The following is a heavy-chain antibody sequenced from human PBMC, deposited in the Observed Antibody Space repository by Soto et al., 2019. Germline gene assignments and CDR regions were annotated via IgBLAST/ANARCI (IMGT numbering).Heavy chain of an antibody. Sequence: SETLSLTCTVSGGSVSSGSYYWSWIRQPPGKGLEWIGYIYYSGSTNYNPSLKSRVTISVDTSKNQFSLKLSSVTAADTAVYYCARDFQPGYSSGWYRLGPWGQGNLVTVS. D-gene: IGHD6-19*01. J-gene: IGHJ5*02. CDR3: ARDFQPGYSSGWYRLGP. CDR2: IYYSGST. V-gene: IGHV4-61*01. CDR1: GGSVSSGSYY.